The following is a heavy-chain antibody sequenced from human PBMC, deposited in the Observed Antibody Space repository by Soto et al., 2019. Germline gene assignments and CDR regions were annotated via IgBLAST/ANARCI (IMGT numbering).Heavy chain of an antibody. D-gene: IGHD3-3*01. J-gene: IGHJ6*02. V-gene: IGHV4-30-2*01. CDR2: TYHSGNP. Sequence: SETLSLTCDVSGDTISTGGYTWAWIRQPPGKALEWIGHTYHSGNPYYNPSLKSRVIISVDRSKNQFSLKVTSVIAADTAVYYCAREAVTTIFNYYYYYGMDVWGQGTTVTVSS. CDR3: AREAVTTIFNYYYYYGMDV. CDR1: GDTISTGGYT.